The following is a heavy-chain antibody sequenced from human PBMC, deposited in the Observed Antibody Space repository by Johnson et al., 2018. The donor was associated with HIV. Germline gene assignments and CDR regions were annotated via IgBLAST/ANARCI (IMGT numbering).Heavy chain of an antibody. V-gene: IGHV3-66*01. J-gene: IGHJ3*02. CDR1: GYSVTGYN. CDR2: IFSVGNT. CDR3: ARVGRSGYCSGGSCYSGAFDI. D-gene: IGHD2-15*01. Sequence: VQLVESGGGVVQPGGSLRLSCAVSGYSVTGYNMNWVRQAPVKGLEWVSVIFSVGNTYYADSVKGRFTISSDTSKHTLYLPMNSLRAGDTAVYYCARVGRSGYCSGGSCYSGAFDIWGQGTMVTVSS.